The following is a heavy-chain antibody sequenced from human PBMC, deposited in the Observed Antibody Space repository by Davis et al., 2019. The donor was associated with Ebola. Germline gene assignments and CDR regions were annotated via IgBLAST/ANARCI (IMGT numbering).Heavy chain of an antibody. J-gene: IGHJ4*02. D-gene: IGHD6-13*01. CDR1: GGSISSGSYY. V-gene: IGHV4-31*03. CDR2: IFYSGST. CDR3: ARGEERYSSNWWDY. Sequence: SETLSLTCTVSGGSISSGSYYWSWIRQLPGRGLEWIGYIFYSGSTDYNPSLRSRVTLSVDASKNQFSLKLSSVTAADTAVYYCARGEERYSSNWWDYWGQGTLLTVSS.